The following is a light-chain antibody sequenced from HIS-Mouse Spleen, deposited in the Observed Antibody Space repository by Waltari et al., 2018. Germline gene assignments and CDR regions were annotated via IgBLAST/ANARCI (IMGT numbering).Light chain of an antibody. Sequence: SSELTQDPAVSVALGQTVRITCQGDSPRSYYASWYQQKPGQAPVLGIYGKNNRPSGIPDRFSGSSSGNTASLTITGAQAEDEADYYCNSRDSSGNHVVFGGGTKLTVL. CDR2: GKN. J-gene: IGLJ2*01. CDR1: SPRSYY. V-gene: IGLV3-19*01. CDR3: NSRDSSGNHVV.